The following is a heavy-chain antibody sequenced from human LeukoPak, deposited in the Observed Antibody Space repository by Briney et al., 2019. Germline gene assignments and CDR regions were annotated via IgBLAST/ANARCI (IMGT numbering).Heavy chain of an antibody. CDR3: ARDSGRGGESGYYDL. D-gene: IGHD3-3*01. J-gene: IGHJ5*02. Sequence: HSGGSLRLSCAASGFTFGWHWMSWVRQAPGKGLEWVANIKQDGSQRYYVDSVKGRFTISRDNAKNSLYLQMSSLRAEDTAMYYCARDSGRGGESGYYDLWGQGTQVAVSS. CDR2: IKQDGSQR. V-gene: IGHV3-7*01. CDR1: GFTFGWHW.